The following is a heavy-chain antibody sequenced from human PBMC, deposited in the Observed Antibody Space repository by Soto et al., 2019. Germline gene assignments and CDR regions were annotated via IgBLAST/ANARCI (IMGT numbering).Heavy chain of an antibody. CDR3: ARERVTYYYGSGSSGPYYHGMDV. CDR1: GYTFTSYG. Sequence: ASVKVSCKASGYTFTSYGISWVRQAPGQGLEWMGWISAYNGNTNYAQKFQGRVTMTTDACTSTACMELSSLRSEDTAGYYCARERVTYYYGSGSSGPYYHGMDVWGQGTTVTVSS. CDR2: ISAYNGNT. D-gene: IGHD3-10*01. J-gene: IGHJ6*02. V-gene: IGHV1-18*01.